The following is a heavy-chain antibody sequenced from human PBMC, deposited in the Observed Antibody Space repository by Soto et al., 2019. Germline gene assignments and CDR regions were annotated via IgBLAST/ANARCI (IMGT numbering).Heavy chain of an antibody. V-gene: IGHV3-9*01. D-gene: IGHD6-19*01. CDR1: GFTFDDYA. Sequence: GGSLRLSCAASGFTFDDYAMHWVRQAPGKGLEWVSGISLNSGSIGYADSVKGRFTISRDNAKNSLYLQMNSLRAEDTALYYCAKDIGMGGSGWYFFDYWGQGTLVTVSS. CDR2: ISLNSGSI. CDR3: AKDIGMGGSGWYFFDY. J-gene: IGHJ4*02.